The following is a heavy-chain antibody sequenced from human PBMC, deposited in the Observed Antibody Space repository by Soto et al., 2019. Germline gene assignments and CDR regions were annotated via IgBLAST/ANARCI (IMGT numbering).Heavy chain of an antibody. Sequence: PSETRSRTWAVYGGSCSGYYWTWIRQPPGKGLEWIGEINHSGTINFNPSLKSRLTISLDTSKKHFSLKLSSVTDADTAAYYCARADRTLVTSYSLDVWGQGTTVTVSS. CDR3: ARADRTLVTSYSLDV. CDR2: INHSGTI. D-gene: IGHD2-21*02. J-gene: IGHJ6*02. CDR1: GGSCSGYY. V-gene: IGHV4-34*01.